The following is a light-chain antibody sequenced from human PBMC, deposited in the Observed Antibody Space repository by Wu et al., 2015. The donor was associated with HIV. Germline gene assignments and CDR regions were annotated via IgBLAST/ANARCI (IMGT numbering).Light chain of an antibody. CDR1: XSVRXT. Sequence: TLSCRASXSVRXTLAWYQQKPSRGPRPPHLWCVQQGRLASQDRFSGSGSGTDFTLTISRLEPEDFAVYYCQQYDTSPGERITFGPGTKVDIK. CDR2: CV. V-gene: IGKV3-20*01. J-gene: IGKJ3*01. CDR3: QQYDTSPGERIT.